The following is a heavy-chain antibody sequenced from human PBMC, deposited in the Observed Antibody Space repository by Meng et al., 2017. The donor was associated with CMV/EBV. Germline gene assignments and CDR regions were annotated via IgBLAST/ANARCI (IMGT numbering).Heavy chain of an antibody. V-gene: IGHV3-21*01. CDR2: ISSSSSYI. D-gene: IGHD4-11*01. CDR1: GFTFSSYS. Sequence: GGSLRLSCAASGFTFSSYSMNWVRQAPGKGLEWVSSISSSSSYIYYADSVKGRFTISRDNAKNPLYLQMNSLRAEDTAVYYCARDQTVTIGNYYYGMDVWGQGTTVTVSS. J-gene: IGHJ6*02. CDR3: ARDQTVTIGNYYYGMDV.